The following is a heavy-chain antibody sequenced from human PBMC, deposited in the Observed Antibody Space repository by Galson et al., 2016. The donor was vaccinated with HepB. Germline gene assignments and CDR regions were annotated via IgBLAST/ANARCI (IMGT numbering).Heavy chain of an antibody. J-gene: IGHJ2*01. CDR3: ARRLNWGSRWYFDL. Sequence: KPGESLKISCKGSGYNFATYWIGWVRHMPGKGLEWMGIIYPGDSDTRYSPSFQGQVTISADKSINTAYLQWSGLKASDSAIYYCARRLNWGSRWYFDLWGRGTLVTVSS. D-gene: IGHD7-27*01. V-gene: IGHV5-51*01. CDR2: IYPGDSDT. CDR1: GYNFATYW.